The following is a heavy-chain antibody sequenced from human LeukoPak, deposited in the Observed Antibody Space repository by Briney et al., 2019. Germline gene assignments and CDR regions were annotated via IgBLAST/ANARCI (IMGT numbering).Heavy chain of an antibody. CDR1: GFTFSSYA. Sequence: GGSLRLSCAASGFTFSSYAMSWVRQAPGKGLEWVSAISGSGGSTYYADSVKGRFTISRDNSKNTLYLQMNSPRAEDTAVYYCAKWGVALYGDYAGGLRYWGQGTLVTVSS. D-gene: IGHD4-17*01. CDR2: ISGSGGST. CDR3: AKWGVALYGDYAGGLRY. J-gene: IGHJ4*02. V-gene: IGHV3-23*01.